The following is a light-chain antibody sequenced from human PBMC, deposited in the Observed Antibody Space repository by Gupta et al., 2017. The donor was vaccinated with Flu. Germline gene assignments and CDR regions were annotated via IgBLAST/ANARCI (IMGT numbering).Light chain of an antibody. CDR3: AAWDDSLSGRV. CDR2: KNN. J-gene: IGLJ3*02. V-gene: IGLV1-47*01. Sequence: SVLTQPPPASGTAGQRVPNPRSRSTATIGSNDVFWYLQPLGAAPKVLINKNNQRPSGVPERFSGSKSGTSASLAVSGLRSEDEGDYYCAAWDDSLSGRVFGGGTKLTVL. CDR1: TATIGSND.